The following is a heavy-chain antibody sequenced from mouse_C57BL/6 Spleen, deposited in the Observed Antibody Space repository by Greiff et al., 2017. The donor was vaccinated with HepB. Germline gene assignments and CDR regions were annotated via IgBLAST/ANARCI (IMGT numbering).Heavy chain of an antibody. D-gene: IGHD4-1*02. V-gene: IGHV3-6*01. J-gene: IGHJ4*01. CDR2: ISYDGSN. Sequence: EVQVVESGPGLVKPSQSLSLTCSVTGYSITSGYYWNWIRQVPGNKLEWMGYISYDGSNNYNPSLKNRISITRDTSKNQLFLKLNSVTTEDTATYYCAQLGRYAMDYWGQGTSVTVSS. CDR3: AQLGRYAMDY. CDR1: GYSITSGYY.